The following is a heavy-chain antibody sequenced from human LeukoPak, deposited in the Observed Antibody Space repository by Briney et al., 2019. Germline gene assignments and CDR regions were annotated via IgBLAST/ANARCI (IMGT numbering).Heavy chain of an antibody. D-gene: IGHD3-22*01. CDR2: IYTSGST. J-gene: IGHJ4*02. CDR1: GGSISSYY. Sequence: KPSETLSLTCTVSGGSISSYYWSWIRQPAGKGLEWIGRIYTSGSTNYNPSLKSRVTMSVDTSKNQFSLKLSSVTAADTAVYYCARDLHYDTSGYYFYFDYWGQGTLVTVSS. V-gene: IGHV4-4*07. CDR3: ARDLHYDTSGYYFYFDY.